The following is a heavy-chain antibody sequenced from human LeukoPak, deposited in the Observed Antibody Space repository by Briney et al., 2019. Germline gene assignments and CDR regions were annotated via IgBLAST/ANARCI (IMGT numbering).Heavy chain of an antibody. CDR2: INAGNGNT. V-gene: IGHV1-3*01. J-gene: IGHJ4*02. Sequence: ASVKVSCKASGYTFTSYAMHWVRQAPGQRLEWMGWINAGNGNTKYSQKFQGRVTITRDTSASTAYMELSSLRSEDTAVYYCARGAETGTTGYFDYWGQGTLVTVSS. CDR1: GYTFTSYA. CDR3: ARGAETGTTGYFDY. D-gene: IGHD1-1*01.